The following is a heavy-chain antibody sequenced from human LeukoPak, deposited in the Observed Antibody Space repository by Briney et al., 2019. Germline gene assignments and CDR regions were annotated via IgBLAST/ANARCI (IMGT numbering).Heavy chain of an antibody. D-gene: IGHD6-19*01. V-gene: IGHV3-23*01. CDR1: GFTLSTYG. CDR2: ISGSGGST. Sequence: GGTLRLSCAVSGFTLSTYGMSGVRQAPGKGLEWVSAISGSGGSTYYADSVKGRFTISRDNSKNTLYMHMNSLRDEDTAVYYCAKDGYSSGSYSLYYYYMDVWGKGTTVTISS. CDR3: AKDGYSSGSYSLYYYYMDV. J-gene: IGHJ6*03.